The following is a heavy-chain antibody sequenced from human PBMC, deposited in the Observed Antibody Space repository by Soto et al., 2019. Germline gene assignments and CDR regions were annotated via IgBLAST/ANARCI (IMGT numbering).Heavy chain of an antibody. CDR1: GGSISSGDYY. CDR2: IYYSGII. J-gene: IGHJ3*02. CDR3: AREVGEVDYSSSSDAFDI. Sequence: QVQLQESGPGLVKPSQTLSLTCSVSGGSISSGDYYWSWIRQPPGKGLEWIAYIYYSGIIYYNPSLKSRVTMSRDTSKNPFFLTLDSVTAADTAVYYCAREVGEVDYSSSSDAFDIWGQGTMVTVSS. V-gene: IGHV4-30-4*01. D-gene: IGHD6-6*01.